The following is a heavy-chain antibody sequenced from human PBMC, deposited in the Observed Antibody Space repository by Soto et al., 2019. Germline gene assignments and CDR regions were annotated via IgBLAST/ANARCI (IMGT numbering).Heavy chain of an antibody. V-gene: IGHV3-48*01. Sequence: EVQLVESGGGLVQPGGSLRLSCVASGFTFSNSKMTWVRQAPGKGLEWLSFISGSTSTTFYADSVKGRFTISRDNAKQSLYLQMNIRRAEDTAVYYCASYTYYDSSGYSVDAFDIWGQGTVVTVSS. CDR3: ASYTYYDSSGYSVDAFDI. J-gene: IGHJ3*02. D-gene: IGHD3-22*01. CDR1: GFTFSNSK. CDR2: ISGSTSTT.